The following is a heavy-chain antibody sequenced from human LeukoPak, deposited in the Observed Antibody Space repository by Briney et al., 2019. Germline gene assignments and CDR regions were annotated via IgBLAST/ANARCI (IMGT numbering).Heavy chain of an antibody. CDR1: GFTFSRHG. V-gene: IGHV3-30*03. J-gene: IGHJ4*02. CDR2: ISNDGSRR. D-gene: IGHD3-3*01. CDR3: ARDRAWNYFDY. Sequence: GGSLRLSCAPSGFTFSRHGMHWVRQAPGKGLEWVAIISNDGSRRYYAHSVEGRFTISRDNSKNTLYLQMDSLRAEDTAVYYCARDRAWNYFDYWGQGALVTVSS.